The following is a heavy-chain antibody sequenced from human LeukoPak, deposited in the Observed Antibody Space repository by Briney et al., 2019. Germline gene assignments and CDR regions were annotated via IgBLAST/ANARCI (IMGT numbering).Heavy chain of an antibody. CDR3: AGGGVPAASRY. D-gene: IGHD2-2*01. V-gene: IGHV3-21*01. Sequence: VGSLRLSCAASAFTFSSYSMNWVRQAPGKGLEWVSSISSSSSYIYYADSVKGRFTISRDNAKNSLYLQMNSLRAEDTAVYYCAGGGVPAASRYWGQGTLVTVSS. J-gene: IGHJ4*02. CDR2: ISSSSSYI. CDR1: AFTFSSYS.